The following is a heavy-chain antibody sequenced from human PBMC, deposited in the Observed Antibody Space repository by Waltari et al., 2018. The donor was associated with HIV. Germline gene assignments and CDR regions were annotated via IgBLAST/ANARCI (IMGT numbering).Heavy chain of an antibody. J-gene: IGHJ5*02. CDR1: GDSVSSNSAA. Sequence: QVQLQQSGPGLVKPSQTLSLNCAIPGDSVSSNSAAWNWIRQSPRRGLEWLGRTYFRSKWYIDYAVSVKSRITINPDTSKNHFSLQLNSVTPEDTAVYFCARGWDYDFWSGLEGGKFDPWGLGTLVTVSS. CDR3: ARGWDYDFWSGLEGGKFDP. CDR2: TYFRSKWYI. D-gene: IGHD3-3*01. V-gene: IGHV6-1*01.